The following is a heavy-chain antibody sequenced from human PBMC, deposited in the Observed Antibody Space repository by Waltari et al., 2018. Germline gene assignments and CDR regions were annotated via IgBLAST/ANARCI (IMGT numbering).Heavy chain of an antibody. J-gene: IGHJ6*03. CDR1: GGSFSGYY. V-gene: IGHV4-34*01. D-gene: IGHD1-26*01. CDR3: ARGGVGAAYYYYYMDV. CDR2: INHSGST. Sequence: QVQLQQWGAGLLKPSETLSLTCAVYGGSFSGYYWSWIRQPPGKGLEWIGEINHSGSTNYNPSLKSRVTISVDTSKNQFSLKLSSVTAADTAVYYCARGGVGAAYYYYYMDVWGKGTTVTVSS.